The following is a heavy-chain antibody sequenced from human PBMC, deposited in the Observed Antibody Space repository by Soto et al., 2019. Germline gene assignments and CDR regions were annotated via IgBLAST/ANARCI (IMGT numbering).Heavy chain of an antibody. CDR1: GFTFSNYW. D-gene: IGHD1-26*01. V-gene: IGHV3-74*01. J-gene: IGHJ4*02. Sequence: GGSLRLSCATSGFTFSNYWMHWVRQVPGRWLVWVSCIDKDGNSIAYADSVKGRFTSSRDNAKNTLYLQMNSLRVDDTAMYYCVRSVANGSLWGQGTLVTVPS. CDR2: IDKDGNSI. CDR3: VRSVANGSL.